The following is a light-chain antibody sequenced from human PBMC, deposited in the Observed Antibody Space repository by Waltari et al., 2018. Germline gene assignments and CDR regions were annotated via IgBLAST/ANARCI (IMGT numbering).Light chain of an antibody. CDR1: QSVSRSV. V-gene: IGKV3-20*01. CDR2: GAS. Sequence: SCRASQSVSRSVAWYQQKPGQAPRRLIYGASTSATGIPDRLSGSGSGTDFSLTCSRLEPEDFVVYYCQHYVRLPVTFGQGTKVEIK. J-gene: IGKJ1*01. CDR3: QHYVRLPVT.